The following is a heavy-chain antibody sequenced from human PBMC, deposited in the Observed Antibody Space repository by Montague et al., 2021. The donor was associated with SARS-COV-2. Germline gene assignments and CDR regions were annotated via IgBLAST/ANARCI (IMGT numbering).Heavy chain of an antibody. J-gene: IGHJ3*01. CDR1: GGSISSSSYY. CDR3: ARFPTSYYYDSKAAPATPDAFDL. V-gene: IGHV4-39*01. CDR2: IYYSGST. Sequence: SETLSLTCTVSGGSISSSSYYWGRIRQPPGKGLEWIGSIYYSGSTYYNPSPKSRVTISADTSKNQFSPKLSSVTAADTAVYYCARFPTSYYYDSKAAPATPDAFDLWGQGTLVTVSS. D-gene: IGHD3-22*01.